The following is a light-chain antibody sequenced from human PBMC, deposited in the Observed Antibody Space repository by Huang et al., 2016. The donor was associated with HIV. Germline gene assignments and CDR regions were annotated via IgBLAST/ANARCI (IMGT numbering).Light chain of an antibody. CDR2: SAS. Sequence: DIQMTQSPSSLSASVGDRVTIACRASQSIRKFLNWYQQKPGEAPKLLMHSASSLLSGVPSRLSGSGSGTDFTLTITSLQPEDFATYYCQQTDTTPRTFGQGTKV. CDR1: QSIRKF. J-gene: IGKJ1*01. V-gene: IGKV1-39*01. CDR3: QQTDTTPRT.